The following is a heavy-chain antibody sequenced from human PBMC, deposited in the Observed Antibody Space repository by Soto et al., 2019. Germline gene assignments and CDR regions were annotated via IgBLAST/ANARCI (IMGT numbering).Heavy chain of an antibody. CDR3: AREGQAPYYYYGMDV. V-gene: IGHV1-18*01. CDR2: ISGYNGNT. Sequence: QVQVVQSGDEVKKPGASVKVSCKASGYTFTNYGFSWVRQAPGQGLEWMGWISGYNGNTKYAEKFQGRVTMTTDTSTNKAHMGLRSLRSDDTAVYYCAREGQAPYYYYGMDVWGQGTAVTVSS. J-gene: IGHJ6*02. CDR1: GYTFTNYG.